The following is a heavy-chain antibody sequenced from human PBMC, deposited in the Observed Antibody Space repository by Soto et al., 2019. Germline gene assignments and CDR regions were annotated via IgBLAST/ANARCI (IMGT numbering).Heavy chain of an antibody. V-gene: IGHV3-43*01. Sequence: EEQLVESGGAVVQPGGSLRLSCEASGFTFGSYTMHWVRQAPGKGLEWVSLISWNGGSSFYADSVKGRFTISRDNSRDSLYLQMNSLRPEDSALYYFAKNIGAHGSGGGDVWGHGTTVTVSS. J-gene: IGHJ6*02. D-gene: IGHD3-10*01. CDR3: AKNIGAHGSGGGDV. CDR2: ISWNGGSS. CDR1: GFTFGSYT.